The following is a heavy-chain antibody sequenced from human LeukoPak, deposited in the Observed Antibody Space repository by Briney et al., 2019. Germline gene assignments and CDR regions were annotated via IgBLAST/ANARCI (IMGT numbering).Heavy chain of an antibody. D-gene: IGHD6-13*01. V-gene: IGHV3-74*01. CDR3: ARGSLWQQLAHFDY. CDR2: INSDGSST. CDR1: GFTFSSYW. Sequence: QPGGSLRPSCAASGFTFSSYWMHRVRQAPGKGLVWVSRINSDGSSTSYADSVKGRFTISRDNAKNTLYLQMNSLRAEDTAVYCCARGSLWQQLAHFDYWGQGTLVTVSS. J-gene: IGHJ4*02.